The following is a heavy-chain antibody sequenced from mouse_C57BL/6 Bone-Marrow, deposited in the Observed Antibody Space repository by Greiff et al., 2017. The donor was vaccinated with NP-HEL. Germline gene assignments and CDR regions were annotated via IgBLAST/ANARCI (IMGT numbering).Heavy chain of an antibody. V-gene: IGHV14-1*01. CDR3: TTSGLRSWLAY. D-gene: IGHD1-1*01. J-gene: IGHJ3*01. Sequence: EVQLQQSGAELVRPGASVKLSCTASGFNIKDYYMHWVKQRPEQGLEWIGRIDPEDGDTEYAPKFQGKATMTADTSSNTAYLQLSSLTAEDTAVYYCTTSGLRSWLAYWGQGTLVTVSA. CDR1: GFNIKDYY. CDR2: IDPEDGDT.